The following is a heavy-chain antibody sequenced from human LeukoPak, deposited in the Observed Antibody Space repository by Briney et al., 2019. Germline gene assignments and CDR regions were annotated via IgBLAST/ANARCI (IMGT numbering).Heavy chain of an antibody. D-gene: IGHD1-7*01. CDR1: EFTFSSYS. V-gene: IGHV3-48*01. J-gene: IGHJ5*02. CDR2: ISISSSTI. Sequence: PGGSLRLSCAASEFTFSSYSMNWVRQAPGKGLEWVSYISISSSTIYYADSVKGRFTISRDNAKNSLYLQMNSLRAEDTAVYYCAREAITGTFGFDPWGQGTLVTVSS. CDR3: AREAITGTFGFDP.